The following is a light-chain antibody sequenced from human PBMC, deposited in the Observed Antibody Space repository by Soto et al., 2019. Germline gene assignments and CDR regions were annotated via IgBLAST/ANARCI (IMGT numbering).Light chain of an antibody. J-gene: IGKJ1*01. CDR3: MQALQTPRT. CDR1: QSLLHSNGYNY. CDR2: LGS. V-gene: IGKV2-28*01. Sequence: DLAMTQSPVSLPVTPGEPASISCRSSQSLLHSNGYNYLDWYLQKPGQSPQLLIYLGSNRASGVPDRFSGSGSGTDFTLRIDRVEAEDVGVYYCMQALQTPRTFGQGTRVEIK.